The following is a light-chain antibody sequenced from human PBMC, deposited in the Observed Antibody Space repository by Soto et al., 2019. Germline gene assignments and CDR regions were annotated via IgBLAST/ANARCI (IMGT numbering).Light chain of an antibody. CDR2: AAS. CDR3: QQYNNWPRT. CDR1: QSISTN. V-gene: IGKV3-15*01. Sequence: EIVLTQSPATLSLSPGERATLSCRASQSISTNLAWYQHKPGQAPRLLIYAASTGVTGVPARFSGSGSGTEFTLTISSLQSEDFAVYYCQQYNNWPRTFGQGTKVDI. J-gene: IGKJ1*01.